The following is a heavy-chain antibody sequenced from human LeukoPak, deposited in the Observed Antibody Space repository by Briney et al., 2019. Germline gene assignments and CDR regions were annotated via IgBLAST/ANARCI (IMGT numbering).Heavy chain of an antibody. J-gene: IGHJ4*02. V-gene: IGHV4-31*03. D-gene: IGHD3-22*01. Sequence: KTSETLSLTCTVSGGSISSGGYYWSWIRQHPGKGLEWIGYIYYSGSTYYNPSLKSRVTISVDTSKNQFSLKLSSVTAADTAVYYCARAQYYDSSGYHGDFDHWGQGTLVTVSS. CDR1: GGSISSGGYY. CDR3: ARAQYYDSSGYHGDFDH. CDR2: IYYSGST.